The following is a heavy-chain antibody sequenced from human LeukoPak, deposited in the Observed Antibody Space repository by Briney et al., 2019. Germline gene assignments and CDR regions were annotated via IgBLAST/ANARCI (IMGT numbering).Heavy chain of an antibody. CDR2: IIPILGIA. V-gene: IGHV1-69*04. J-gene: IGHJ4*02. CDR3: ARDQEYSYGSNYFDY. Sequence: SVKVSCKASGGTFSSYAISWVRQAPGQGLEWMGRIIPILGIANYAQKFQGRVTITADKSTSTAYMELSSLRSEDTAVYYCARDQEYSYGSNYFDYWGQGTLVTVSP. CDR1: GGTFSSYA. D-gene: IGHD5-18*01.